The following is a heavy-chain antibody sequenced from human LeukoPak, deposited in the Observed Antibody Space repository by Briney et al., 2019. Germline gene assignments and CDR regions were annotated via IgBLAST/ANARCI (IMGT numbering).Heavy chain of an antibody. CDR2: ISSSGGTI. V-gene: IGHV3-48*03. CDR1: GFTFSSYE. Sequence: GGSLRLSCGASGFTFSSYEMNWVRQAPGKGLEWVSYISSSGGTIYYADSVKGRFTISRDNAKNSLYLQMNSLRAEDTAVYYCARDRIPVAGDNYYYYYYMDVWGKGTTVTVSS. CDR3: ARDRIPVAGDNYYYYYYMDV. D-gene: IGHD6-19*01. J-gene: IGHJ6*03.